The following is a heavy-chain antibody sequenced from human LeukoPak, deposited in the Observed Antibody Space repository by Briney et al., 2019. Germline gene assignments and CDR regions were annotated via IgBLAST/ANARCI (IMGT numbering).Heavy chain of an antibody. CDR2: IKRDGSSP. CDR1: GFTFSSYW. D-gene: IGHD1-14*01. Sequence: GGSLRLFCAASGFTFSSYWMHWIRHAPGKGLVWVSRIKRDGSSPAYADSVKGRFTISRDNAKNTLYLQMNSLRAEDTAVYYCAALDNGRDYWGQGTLVTVSS. CDR3: AALDNGRDY. V-gene: IGHV3-74*01. J-gene: IGHJ4*02.